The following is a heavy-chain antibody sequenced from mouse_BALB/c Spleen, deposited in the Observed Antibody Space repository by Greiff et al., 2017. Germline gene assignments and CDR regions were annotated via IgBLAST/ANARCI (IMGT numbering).Heavy chain of an antibody. CDR1: GFTFSSFG. Sequence: EVHLVESGGGLVQPGGSRKLSCAASGFTFSSFGMHWVRQAPEKGLEWVAYISSGSSTNYYADTVKGRFTISRDNPKNTLFLQMTSTRSEDTAMYSCARSYGYYFDYWGQGTTLTVSA. V-gene: IGHV5-17*02. J-gene: IGHJ2*01. CDR2: ISSGSSTN. CDR3: ARSYGYYFDY. D-gene: IGHD1-2*01.